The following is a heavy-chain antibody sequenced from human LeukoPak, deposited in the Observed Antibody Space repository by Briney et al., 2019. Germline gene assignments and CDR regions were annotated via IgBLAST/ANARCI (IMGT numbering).Heavy chain of an antibody. D-gene: IGHD5-24*01. V-gene: IGHV1-69*13. J-gene: IGHJ3*02. Sequence: SVTVSCKASGGTFSSYAISWVRQAPGQGLEWMGGIIPIFGTANYAQKFQGRVTITADESTSTAYMELSSLRSEDTAVYYCARDLYGYNPAGAFDIWGQGTMVTVSS. CDR1: GGTFSSYA. CDR2: IIPIFGTA. CDR3: ARDLYGYNPAGAFDI.